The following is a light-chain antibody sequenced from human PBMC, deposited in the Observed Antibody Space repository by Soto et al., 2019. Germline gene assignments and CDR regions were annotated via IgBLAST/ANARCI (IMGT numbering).Light chain of an antibody. CDR2: DNN. Sequence: QSVLTQPPSVSAAPGQKVTISCSGSSSNIGNNYVSWYQQLPGTAPKLLIYDNNERPSGIPDRFSGSKSGTSATLGITGLQTGDEADYYCATWDFSLSAGVFGGGTKLTVL. J-gene: IGLJ2*01. V-gene: IGLV1-51*01. CDR3: ATWDFSLSAGV. CDR1: SSNIGNNY.